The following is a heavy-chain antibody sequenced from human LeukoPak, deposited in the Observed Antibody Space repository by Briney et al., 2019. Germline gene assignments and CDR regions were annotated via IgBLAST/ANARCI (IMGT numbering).Heavy chain of an antibody. CDR1: GGSISSYY. V-gene: IGHV4-59*01. Sequence: SETLSLTCTVSGGSISSYYWSWIRQPPGKGLEWIGYIYYSGSTNYNPSLKSRVTILVDTSKNQFSLKLSSVTAADTAVYFCAGNGYGDFKSSFDYWGQGTLVTVSS. CDR2: IYYSGST. CDR3: AGNGYGDFKSSFDY. D-gene: IGHD4-17*01. J-gene: IGHJ4*02.